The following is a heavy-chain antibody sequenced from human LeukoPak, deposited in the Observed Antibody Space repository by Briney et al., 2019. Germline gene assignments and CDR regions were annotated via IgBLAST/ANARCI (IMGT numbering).Heavy chain of an antibody. CDR1: GGTFSINA. Sequence: SVKVSCKASGGTFSINAITWVRQAPGQGLEWMGGIIPMSETPKYTQKFQGRVTIITDESTNTAYMELSSLRSEDTAVYYCARDKNSGECVSNSCYGVWPLDIWGQGTMVTVSS. CDR2: IIPMSETP. D-gene: IGHD2-2*01. V-gene: IGHV1-69*05. CDR3: ARDKNSGECVSNSCYGVWPLDI. J-gene: IGHJ3*02.